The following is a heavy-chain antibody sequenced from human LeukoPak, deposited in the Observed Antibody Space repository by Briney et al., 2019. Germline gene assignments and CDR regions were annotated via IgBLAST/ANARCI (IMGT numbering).Heavy chain of an antibody. D-gene: IGHD6-13*01. CDR2: TYYRSKWYN. Sequence: SQTLSLTCALSGDSVSSNSAAWNWIRQSPSRGLEWLGRTYYRSKWYNDYAVSVKSRITINPDTSKNQFSLQLNSVTPEDTAVYYCARRQPVVAATDPDWYFDLWGRGTLVTVPS. CDR1: GDSVSSNSAA. J-gene: IGHJ2*01. V-gene: IGHV6-1*01. CDR3: ARRQPVVAATDPDWYFDL.